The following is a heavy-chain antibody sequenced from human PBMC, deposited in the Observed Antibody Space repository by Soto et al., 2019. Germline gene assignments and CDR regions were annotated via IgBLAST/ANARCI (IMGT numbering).Heavy chain of an antibody. V-gene: IGHV5-51*01. J-gene: IGHJ6*02. D-gene: IGHD3-22*01. CDR1: GYSFTSYW. CDR2: IYPGDSDT. Sequence: GESLKISCKGSGYSFTSYWIGWVRQMPGKGLEWMGIIYPGDSDTRYSPSFQGQVTISADKSISTAYLQWSSLKASDTAMYYCARYDSSVSYYYGMDVWGQGTTVTVSS. CDR3: ARYDSSVSYYYGMDV.